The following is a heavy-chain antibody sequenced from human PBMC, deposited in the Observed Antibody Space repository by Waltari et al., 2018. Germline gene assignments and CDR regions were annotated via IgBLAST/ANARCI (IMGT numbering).Heavy chain of an antibody. J-gene: IGHJ4*02. V-gene: IGHV4-59*01. CDR3: ARAGGLYYYDSSGYHD. Sequence: QVQLQESGPGLVKPSETLSLTCTVSGGSISGYYWSWIRQPPGKGLEWLGYIYYSGSSNYNPSLKSRVTISVDTSKNQFSLKMSSVTAADTAVYYCARAGGLYYYDSSGYHDWGQGTLVTVSS. D-gene: IGHD3-22*01. CDR1: GGSISGYY. CDR2: IYYSGSS.